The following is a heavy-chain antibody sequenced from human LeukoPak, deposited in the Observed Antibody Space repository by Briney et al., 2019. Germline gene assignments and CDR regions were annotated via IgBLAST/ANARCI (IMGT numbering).Heavy chain of an antibody. D-gene: IGHD2-2*01. J-gene: IGHJ4*02. Sequence: GGSLRLSCAASGFTVSSNDMSWVRQAPGKGLEWVSVIYSGGSTYYADSVKGRFTISRDNSKNTLYLQMNSLRAEDTAVYYCAREQPAGSTDYWGQGTLVTVSS. CDR2: IYSGGST. V-gene: IGHV3-53*01. CDR3: AREQPAGSTDY. CDR1: GFTVSSND.